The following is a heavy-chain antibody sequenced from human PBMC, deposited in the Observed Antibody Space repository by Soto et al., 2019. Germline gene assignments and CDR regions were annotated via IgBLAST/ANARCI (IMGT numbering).Heavy chain of an antibody. Sequence: QVQLVESGGGVVQPGRSLRLSCAASGFTFSSHGMHWVRQARGKGLEWVAVIWYDGSNKYYGDSVKGRVTISRDNSKNMLYLQMNSLRAEDTAVYYCARWSNNKVLDPWGQGTLVTVSS. CDR1: GFTFSSHG. CDR2: IWYDGSNK. D-gene: IGHD1-1*01. J-gene: IGHJ5*02. CDR3: ARWSNNKVLDP. V-gene: IGHV3-33*01.